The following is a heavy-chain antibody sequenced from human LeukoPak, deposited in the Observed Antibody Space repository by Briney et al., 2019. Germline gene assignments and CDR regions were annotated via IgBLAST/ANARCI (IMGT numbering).Heavy chain of an antibody. CDR2: IYTSGST. Sequence: SETLSLTCTVSGGSISSYYWSWIRQPAGKGLEWIGRIYTSGSTNYNPSLKSRVTISVDTSKNQFSLKLSSVTAADTAVYYCARRRLQDRRPWGDNWFDPWGQGTLVTVSS. CDR3: ARRRLQDRRPWGDNWFDP. J-gene: IGHJ5*02. CDR1: GGSISSYY. D-gene: IGHD3-16*01. V-gene: IGHV4-4*07.